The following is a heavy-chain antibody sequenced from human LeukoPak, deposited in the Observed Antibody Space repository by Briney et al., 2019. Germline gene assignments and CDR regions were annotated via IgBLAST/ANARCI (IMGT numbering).Heavy chain of an antibody. D-gene: IGHD3-10*01. CDR2: IRSKAYGGPT. V-gene: IGHV3-49*04. CDR1: GFTFGDYA. CDR3: ARFVPYFAY. Sequence: GGSLRLSCTASGFTFGDYAVSWVRQAPGKGLEWVGFIRSKAYGGPTGYAASVKGRFTISRDDSKSIAYLQLNSLKTEDTAVYCCARFVPYFAYWGQGTLVTVSS. J-gene: IGHJ4*02.